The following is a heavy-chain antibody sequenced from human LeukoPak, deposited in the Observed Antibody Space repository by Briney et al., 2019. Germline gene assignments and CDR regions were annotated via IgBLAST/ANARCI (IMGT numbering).Heavy chain of an antibody. CDR2: ISSSSSYI. J-gene: IGHJ4*02. V-gene: IGHV3-21*01. D-gene: IGHD4-11*01. CDR3: ARVLYSNYVRVLDY. Sequence: GGSLRLSCAASGFTFSSYSMNWVRQAPGKGLEWVSSISSSSSYIYYADSVKGRFTISRDNAKNSLYLRMNSLRAEDTAVYYCARVLYSNYVRVLDYWGQGTLVTVSS. CDR1: GFTFSSYS.